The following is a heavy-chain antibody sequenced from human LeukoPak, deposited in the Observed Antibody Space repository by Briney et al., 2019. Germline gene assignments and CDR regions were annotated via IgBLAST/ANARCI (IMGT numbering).Heavy chain of an antibody. J-gene: IGHJ4*02. Sequence: GASVKVSCKASGGTFSSYAISWVRQAPGQGLEWMGGIIPIFGTANYAQKFQGRVTITADESTSTAYMELSSLRSEDTAVYYCASEVAPGGWYRFDYWGQGTLVTVSS. CDR2: IIPIFGTA. V-gene: IGHV1-69*01. D-gene: IGHD6-19*01. CDR1: GGTFSSYA. CDR3: ASEVAPGGWYRFDY.